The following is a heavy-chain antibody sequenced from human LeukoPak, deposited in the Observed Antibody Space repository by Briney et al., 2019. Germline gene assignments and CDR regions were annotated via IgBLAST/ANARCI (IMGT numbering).Heavy chain of an antibody. Sequence: SETLSLTCTVSGGSISSGDYYWSWIRQTPGKGLEWIGYIYYSGSTNYNPSLKSRVTISVDTSKNQFSLKLSSVTAADTAVYYCARDSGGFDYWGQGTLVTVSS. J-gene: IGHJ4*02. CDR3: ARDSGGFDY. V-gene: IGHV4-61*08. CDR2: IYYSGST. CDR1: GGSISSGDYY. D-gene: IGHD1-14*01.